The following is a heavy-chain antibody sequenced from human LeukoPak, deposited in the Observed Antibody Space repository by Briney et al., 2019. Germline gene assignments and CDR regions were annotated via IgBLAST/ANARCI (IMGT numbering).Heavy chain of an antibody. V-gene: IGHV4-39*01. CDR3: ARQGRGYSYGLRGNWFDP. Sequence: SETLSLTCTVSGASISNSAYHWGWIRQPPGKGLEWIGSINYGGGTHYNPSLKSRVTISADKSKNQFSLKLSSVTAADTAVYYCARQGRGYSYGLRGNWFDPWGQGTLVTVSS. J-gene: IGHJ5*02. CDR2: INYGGGT. CDR1: GASISNSAYH. D-gene: IGHD5-18*01.